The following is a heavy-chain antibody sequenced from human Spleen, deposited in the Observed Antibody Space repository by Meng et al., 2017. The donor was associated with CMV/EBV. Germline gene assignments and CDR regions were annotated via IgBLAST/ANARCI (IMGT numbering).Heavy chain of an antibody. CDR2: ISGSGGRT. CDR3: ADNLGLDV. V-gene: IGHV3-23*01. J-gene: IGHJ6*02. Sequence: GESLKISCAASGFPFSSYVMSWVRQAPGKGLEWVSAISGSGGRTNYADSVKGRFTISRDNSKNTLYLQMNSLRAEDTAVYYCADNLGLDVWGQGTTVTVSS. CDR1: GFPFSSYV.